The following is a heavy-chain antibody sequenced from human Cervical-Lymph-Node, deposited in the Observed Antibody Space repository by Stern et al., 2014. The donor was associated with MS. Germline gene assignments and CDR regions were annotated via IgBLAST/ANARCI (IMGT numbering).Heavy chain of an antibody. CDR1: GYTFFNYG. J-gene: IGHJ2*01. Sequence: VQLLQSGAEVKKPGASVKVSCKASGYTFFNYGISWVRQAPGQGLEWMGLISTYSGDTNFAQKFQGRVTMTTDTSTSTAYMDMRSLISDDTAVYYCARGQTYWYFDLWGRGTLVTVSS. CDR3: ARGQTYWYFDL. CDR2: ISTYSGDT. V-gene: IGHV1-18*01.